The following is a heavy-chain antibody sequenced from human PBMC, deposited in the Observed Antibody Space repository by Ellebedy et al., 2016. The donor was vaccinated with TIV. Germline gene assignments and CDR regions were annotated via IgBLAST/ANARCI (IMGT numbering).Heavy chain of an antibody. CDR3: TRGGVVGAWFDP. V-gene: IGHV1-69*13. J-gene: IGHJ5*02. D-gene: IGHD1-26*01. CDR2: FIPFSGTA. CDR1: GGSFRSYA. Sequence: AASVKVSCKASGGSFRSYAISWVRQAPGQGLEWVGVFIPFSGTANYGQKLQGRVTITADEATRTAYMEVSSLTSEDTAVYYCTRGGVVGAWFDPWGQGTRVTVSS.